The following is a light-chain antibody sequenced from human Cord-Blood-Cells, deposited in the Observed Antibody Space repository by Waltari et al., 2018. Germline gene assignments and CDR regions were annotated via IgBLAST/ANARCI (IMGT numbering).Light chain of an antibody. V-gene: IGLV2-14*01. CDR1: SSDVGGYNY. CDR2: DVS. Sequence: QSALTQPASVSGSPGQSITISCTGTSSDVGGYNYVSWYQQHPGKAPKRMIYDVSKRPSGVSNRFSGSKSGNTASLTISGLQAEDEADYYCSSYTSSSTLWVFGGGTKLTVL. J-gene: IGLJ3*02. CDR3: SSYTSSSTLWV.